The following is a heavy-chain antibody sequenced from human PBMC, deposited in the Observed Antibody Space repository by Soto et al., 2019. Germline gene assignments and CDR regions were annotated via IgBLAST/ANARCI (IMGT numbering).Heavy chain of an antibody. CDR2: ISGSGVTT. V-gene: IGHV3-23*01. J-gene: IGHJ5*02. Sequence: EVQLLESGGGVVQPGGSLRLSCAASGFTFSNYAMSWVRQAPGKGLQWVSSISGSGVTTYYADSVKGRFAISRDNSRNTLDLQMSSLRVEDTAIYYCTKDQRSSWGQGALVSVSS. CDR3: TKDQRSS. CDR1: GFTFSNYA.